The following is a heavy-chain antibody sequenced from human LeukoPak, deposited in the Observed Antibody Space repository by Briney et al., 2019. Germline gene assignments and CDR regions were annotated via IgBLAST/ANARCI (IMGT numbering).Heavy chain of an antibody. CDR2: IYYSGST. CDR3: ARGYSSGHIDY. D-gene: IGHD6-19*01. V-gene: IGHV4-39*07. Sequence: SETLSLTCTVSGGSISSSTSYWGWIRQSPGKGLEWIGSIYYSGSTYYNPSLKSRVTISVDTSKNQFSLKLSSVTAADTAVYYCARGYSSGHIDYWGQGTLVTVSS. CDR1: GGSISSSTSY. J-gene: IGHJ4*02.